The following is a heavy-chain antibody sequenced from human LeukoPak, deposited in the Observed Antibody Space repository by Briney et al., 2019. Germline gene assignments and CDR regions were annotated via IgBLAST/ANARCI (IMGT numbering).Heavy chain of an antibody. CDR2: IYSGGST. CDR3: ARDSWEYYDILTGYHPGSMDV. CDR1: GFTVSSNY. D-gene: IGHD3-9*01. Sequence: GGSLRLSCAASGFTVSSNYMTWVRQAPGKGLEWVSVIYSGGSTYYAGSVKGRFTISRDNSKNTLYLQMNSLRAEDTAVYYCARDSWEYYDILTGYHPGSMDVWGKGTTVTISS. V-gene: IGHV3-66*01. J-gene: IGHJ6*03.